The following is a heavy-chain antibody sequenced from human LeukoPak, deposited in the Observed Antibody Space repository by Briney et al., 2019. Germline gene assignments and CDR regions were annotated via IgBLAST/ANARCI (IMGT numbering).Heavy chain of an antibody. D-gene: IGHD3-22*01. CDR3: ARDSSGYYGMAV. CDR2: IYSGGST. Sequence: HSGRSLRLSCAAFGFTVSRNYMTWVRQVPGKGLEWVSVIYSGGSTYYAASVKGRFTISRDNSKNTLYLQMNSLRAEDTAVYYCARDSSGYYGMAVWGQGTTVTVSS. V-gene: IGHV3-53*01. J-gene: IGHJ6*02. CDR1: GFTVSRNY.